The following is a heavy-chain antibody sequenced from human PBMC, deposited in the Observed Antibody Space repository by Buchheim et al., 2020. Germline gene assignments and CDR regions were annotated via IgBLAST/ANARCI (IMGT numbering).Heavy chain of an antibody. V-gene: IGHV3-48*03. CDR1: GFTFSSYE. Sequence: EVQLVESGGGLVQPGGSLRLSCAASGFTFSSYEMNWVRQAPGKGLEWVSYISSSGSTIYYADSVKGRFTLSSDNPKKSQYLQMNSLKAEDTAVYYCARIALDYSNYKGVYYDMDVWGKGTT. J-gene: IGHJ6*03. CDR3: ARIALDYSNYKGVYYDMDV. CDR2: ISSSGSTI. D-gene: IGHD4-11*01.